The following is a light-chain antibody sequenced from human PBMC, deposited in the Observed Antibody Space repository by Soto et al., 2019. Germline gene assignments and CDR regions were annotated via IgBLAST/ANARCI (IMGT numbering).Light chain of an antibody. V-gene: IGKV3-15*01. CDR3: QQHKKCPPKS. CDR1: QSVSSN. Sequence: EIVMTQSPATLSVSPGERATLSCRASQSVSSNLAWYQQKPGQAPRLLIYGASTRATGIPARFSGSGSGTEFTHTISSLKSEDFAFYDRQQHKKCPPKSVGEGTRLEIK. CDR2: GAS. J-gene: IGKJ5*01.